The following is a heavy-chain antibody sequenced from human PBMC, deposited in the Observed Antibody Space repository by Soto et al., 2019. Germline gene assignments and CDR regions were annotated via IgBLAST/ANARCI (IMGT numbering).Heavy chain of an antibody. D-gene: IGHD3-22*01. CDR1: GGTFSSYA. Sequence: ASLKVSCKASGGTFSSYAISWVRQAPGQGLEWMGGIIPILGIANYAQKFQGRVTITADKSTSTAYMELSSLRSEDTAVYYCARGLGDYYDSSGYYLDDYWGQGTLVTVSS. J-gene: IGHJ4*02. CDR2: IIPILGIA. V-gene: IGHV1-69*10. CDR3: ARGLGDYYDSSGYYLDDY.